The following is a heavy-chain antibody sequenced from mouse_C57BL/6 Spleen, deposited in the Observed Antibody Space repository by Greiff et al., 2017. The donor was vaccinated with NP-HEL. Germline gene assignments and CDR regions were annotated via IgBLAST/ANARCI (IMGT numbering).Heavy chain of an antibody. D-gene: IGHD2-3*01. CDR3: ARNGRWQGFAY. CDR2: ISSGSSTI. CDR1: GFTFSDYG. V-gene: IGHV5-17*01. J-gene: IGHJ3*01. Sequence: EVQLVESGGGLVKPGGSLKLSCAASGFTFSDYGMHWVRQAPEKGLEWVAYISSGSSTIYYADTVKGRFTISRDNAKNTLFLQMTSLRSEDTAMYYCARNGRWQGFAYWGQGTLVTVSA.